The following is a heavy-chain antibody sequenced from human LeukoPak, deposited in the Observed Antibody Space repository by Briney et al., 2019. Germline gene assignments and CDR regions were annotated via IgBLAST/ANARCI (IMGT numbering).Heavy chain of an antibody. V-gene: IGHV3-66*01. CDR1: GFTFSSYA. D-gene: IGHD4-11*01. CDR3: ARDHAGVTTVAH. CDR2: IYSGGST. Sequence: GGSLRLSCAASGFTFSSYAMSWVRQAPGKGLEWVSVIYSGGSTYYADSVKGRFTISRDNSKNTLYLQMNSLRAEDTAVYYCARDHAGVTTVAHWGQGTLVTVSS. J-gene: IGHJ4*02.